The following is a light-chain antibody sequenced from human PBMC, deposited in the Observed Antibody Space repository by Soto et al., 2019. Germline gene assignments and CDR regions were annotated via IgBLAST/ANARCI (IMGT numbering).Light chain of an antibody. CDR3: QQYNDYSPYT. J-gene: IGKJ2*01. Sequence: DIQMTQSPSTLSASVGDRVTITCRASQTIGSWLAWYQQKPGKAPKVLIYDASSLGSGVPSRFSGSGSGTEFTLTISSLQPDDFATYYCQQYNDYSPYTFGQRTKLEIK. CDR2: DAS. V-gene: IGKV1-5*01. CDR1: QTIGSW.